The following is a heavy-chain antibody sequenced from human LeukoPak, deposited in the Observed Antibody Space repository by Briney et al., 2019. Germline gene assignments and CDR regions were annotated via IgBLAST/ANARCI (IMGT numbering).Heavy chain of an antibody. J-gene: IGHJ4*02. CDR1: GYTFTSYY. CDR2: INPSGGST. Sequence: ASVKVSCKASGYTFTSYYMHWVRQAPGQGLEWMGIINPSGGSTNYAQKLQGRVTMTTDTSTSTAYMELRSLRSDDTAVYYCARGGGDYSNYDYFDYWGQGTLVTVSS. D-gene: IGHD4-11*01. V-gene: IGHV1-46*01. CDR3: ARGGGDYSNYDYFDY.